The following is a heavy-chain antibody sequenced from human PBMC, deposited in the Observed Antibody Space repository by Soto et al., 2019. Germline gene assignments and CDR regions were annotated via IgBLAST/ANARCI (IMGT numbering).Heavy chain of an antibody. J-gene: IGHJ4*02. D-gene: IGHD6-19*01. CDR3: ARERSSGWYVDY. CDR2: MNPNSGNT. CDR1: GYTFTSYD. V-gene: IGHV1-8*01. Sequence: QVQLVQSGAEVKKPGASVKVSCKASGYTFTSYDINWVRQATGQGLEWMGWMNPNSGNTVYAEKFQGRVTMTRNTYVSTAYMELSSLRSEDTAVYYCARERSSGWYVDYWGQGTLVTVSS.